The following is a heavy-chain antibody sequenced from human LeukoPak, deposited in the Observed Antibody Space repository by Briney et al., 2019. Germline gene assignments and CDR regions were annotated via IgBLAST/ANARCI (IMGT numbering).Heavy chain of an antibody. CDR2: MNANSGNT. CDR3: ARGFRYDTLFDP. V-gene: IGHV1-8*01. J-gene: IGHJ5*02. D-gene: IGHD3-9*01. CDR1: GYTFTSYD. Sequence: ASVSVSFKASGYTFTSYDINWVRQATGQGREWMGWMNANSGNTGYTQKFQGRVTITRNTTIRKAYMELSSLRSDDTAVYYCARGFRYDTLFDPWGQGTLVTVSS.